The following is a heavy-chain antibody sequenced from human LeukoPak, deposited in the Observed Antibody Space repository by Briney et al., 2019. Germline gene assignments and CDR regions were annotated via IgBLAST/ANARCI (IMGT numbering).Heavy chain of an antibody. CDR2: INSDGSST. D-gene: IGHD5-24*01. V-gene: IGHV3-74*01. CDR1: GFTLSSYW. J-gene: IGHJ4*02. Sequence: GGSLRLSCAASGFTLSSYWMHWVRQAPGKGLVWVSRINSDGSSTSYADSVKGRFTISRDNAKNTLYLQMNSQRAEDTAVYYCARVAKDGYNYSFDYWGQGTLVTVSS. CDR3: ARVAKDGYNYSFDY.